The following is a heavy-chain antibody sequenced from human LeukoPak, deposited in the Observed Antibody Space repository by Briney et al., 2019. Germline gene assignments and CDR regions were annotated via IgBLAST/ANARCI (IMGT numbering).Heavy chain of an antibody. CDR1: GFTFRNYD. J-gene: IGHJ3*02. Sequence: GGSLRLSCAASGFTFRNYDIHWVRQAPGKGLEWVSCISGSSVYRYYADSVKGRFTISRDNAKNSLYLQMNSLRAEDTAVYYCARVSVAGSVIDAFDMWGQGTMVTVSS. CDR3: ARVSVAGSVIDAFDM. CDR2: ISGSSVYR. D-gene: IGHD6-19*01. V-gene: IGHV3-21*01.